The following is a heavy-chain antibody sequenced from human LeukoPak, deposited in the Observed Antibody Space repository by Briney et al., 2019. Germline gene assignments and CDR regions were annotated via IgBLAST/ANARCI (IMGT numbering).Heavy chain of an antibody. V-gene: IGHV4-59*01. CDR3: ARTPYSGSYSWFDP. CDR2: IYYSGST. Sequence: PSETLSLTCTVSGGSISSYDWSWIRQPPGKGLEWIGYIYYSGSTNYNPSLKSRVTISVDTSKNQFSLKLSSVTAADTAVYYCARTPYSGSYSWFDPWGQGTLVTVSS. D-gene: IGHD1-26*01. CDR1: GGSISSYD. J-gene: IGHJ5*02.